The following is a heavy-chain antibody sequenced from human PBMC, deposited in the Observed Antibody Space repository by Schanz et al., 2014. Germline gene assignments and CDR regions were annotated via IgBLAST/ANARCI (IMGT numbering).Heavy chain of an antibody. CDR2: VHSSGST. CDR1: GGSIRGYY. V-gene: IGHV4-59*08. CDR3: ARHLPGGYNNHGWFDP. J-gene: IGHJ5*02. D-gene: IGHD4-4*01. Sequence: QVQLQESGPGLVKPSETLSLTCTVSGGSIRGYYCSWIRQPPGKGLEWIGYVHSSGSTNYNSSLKGRVTIPVAPPKNQFSLKLSSVPAADTAVYYCARHLPGGYNNHGWFDPWGQGTLVTVSS.